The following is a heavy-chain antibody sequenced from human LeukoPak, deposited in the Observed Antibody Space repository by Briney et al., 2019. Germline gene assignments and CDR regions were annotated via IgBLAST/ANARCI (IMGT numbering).Heavy chain of an antibody. V-gene: IGHV3-30*18. D-gene: IGHD3-10*01. Sequence: GGPLRLSCAASGFTFSSYGMHWVRQAPGKGLEWVAVISYDGSNKYYADSVKGRFTISRDNSKNTLYLQMNSLRAEDTAVYYCAKDHFRYGSGSYTDGMDVWGQGTTVTVSS. CDR1: GFTFSSYG. J-gene: IGHJ6*02. CDR2: ISYDGSNK. CDR3: AKDHFRYGSGSYTDGMDV.